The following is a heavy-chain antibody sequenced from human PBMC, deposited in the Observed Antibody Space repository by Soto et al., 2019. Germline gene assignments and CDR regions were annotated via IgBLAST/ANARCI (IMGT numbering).Heavy chain of an antibody. Sequence: ASVKVSCKASGYNFTSHYMHWVRQAPGQGLESMGIIYPRGGTTIYAQKLQGRVTMTRDTSTHTFYMELSSLRSEDTAMYYCARVGYSSTGTTFHYHGLDVWGQGTTVTVSS. D-gene: IGHD3-22*01. CDR3: ARVGYSSTGTTFHYHGLDV. J-gene: IGHJ6*02. CDR1: GYNFTSHY. CDR2: IYPRGGTT. V-gene: IGHV1-46*01.